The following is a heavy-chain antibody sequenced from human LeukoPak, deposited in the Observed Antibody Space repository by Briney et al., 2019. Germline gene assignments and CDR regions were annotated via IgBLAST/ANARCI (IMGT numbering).Heavy chain of an antibody. J-gene: IGHJ4*02. V-gene: IGHV3-7*01. Sequence: GGSLRLSCAASGFTFSSYWMSWVRQAPGKGLXXXXXXXXXXXXKYYVDSVKGRFTISRDNAKNSLYLQMNSLRAEDTAVYYCASLDYWGQGTLVTVSS. CDR2: XXXXXXXK. CDR3: ASLDY. CDR1: GFTFSSYW.